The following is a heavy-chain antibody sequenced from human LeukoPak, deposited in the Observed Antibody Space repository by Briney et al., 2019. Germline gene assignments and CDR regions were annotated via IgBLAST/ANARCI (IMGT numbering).Heavy chain of an antibody. CDR2: IYHSGST. CDR1: GGSISSGGYY. CDR3: ARGIGDGYNLAY. V-gene: IGHV4-30-2*01. J-gene: IGHJ4*02. Sequence: SETLSLTCTVSGGSISSGGYYWSWIRQPPGKGLEWIGYIYHSGSTYYNPSHKSRVTISVDRSKNQFSLKLSSVTAADTAVYYCARGIGDGYNLAYWGQGTLVTVSS. D-gene: IGHD5-24*01.